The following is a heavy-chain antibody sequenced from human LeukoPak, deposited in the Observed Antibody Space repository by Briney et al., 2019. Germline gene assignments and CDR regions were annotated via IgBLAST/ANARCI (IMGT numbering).Heavy chain of an antibody. CDR2: ISSSSSTI. CDR1: RFTFSSYS. CDR3: ARDMVWGAAAEIDY. D-gene: IGHD6-13*01. J-gene: IGHJ4*02. V-gene: IGHV3-48*02. Sequence: GGSLRLSCAASRFTFSSYSRNWVPQAPGKGREGGSYISSSSSTIYYTDSVKGRFTISRDNAKNSLYLQMNSLRDEDTAVYYCARDMVWGAAAEIDYWGQGTLVTVSS.